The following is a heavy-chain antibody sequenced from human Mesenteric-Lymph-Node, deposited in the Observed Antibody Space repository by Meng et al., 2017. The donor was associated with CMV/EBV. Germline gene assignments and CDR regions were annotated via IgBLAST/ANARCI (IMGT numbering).Heavy chain of an antibody. Sequence: ASVKVSCKASGYTFTSYDINWVRQATGQGLEWMGWMNPNSGNTGYAQKFQGRVTITRNTSISTAYMELGSLRSEDTAAYYCARGVGGYDFWSGYWVDYYYYGMDVWGQGTTVTVSS. V-gene: IGHV1-8*03. CDR2: MNPNSGNT. CDR3: ARGVGGYDFWSGYWVDYYYYGMDV. CDR1: GYTFTSYD. D-gene: IGHD3-3*01. J-gene: IGHJ6*02.